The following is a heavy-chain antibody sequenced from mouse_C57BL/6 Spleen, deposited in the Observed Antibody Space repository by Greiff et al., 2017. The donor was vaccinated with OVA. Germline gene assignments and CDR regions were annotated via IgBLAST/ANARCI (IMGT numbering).Heavy chain of an antibody. CDR3: TPYGSSYEFAY. CDR2: IDPENGDT. Sequence: EVMLVESGAELVRPGASVKLSCTASGFNIKDDYMHWVKQRPEQGLEWIGWIDPENGDTEYASKFQGKATITADTSSNTAYLQLSSLTSEDTAVYYCTPYGSSYEFAYWGQGTLVTVSA. V-gene: IGHV14-4*01. J-gene: IGHJ3*01. CDR1: GFNIKDDY. D-gene: IGHD1-1*01.